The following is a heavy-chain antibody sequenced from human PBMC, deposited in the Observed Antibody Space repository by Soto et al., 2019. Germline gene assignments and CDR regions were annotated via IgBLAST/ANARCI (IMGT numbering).Heavy chain of an antibody. Sequence: GGSLRLCCEASGLTLSGHWMHWVRQAPGKGLLWVSRINSDGSRTSYADSVKGRFTISRDNAKNTLYLQMNSLRAEDTAVYYCARVALYSGYVDYYMDVWGKGATVTVSS. J-gene: IGHJ6*03. CDR2: INSDGSRT. CDR3: ARVALYSGYVDYYMDV. V-gene: IGHV3-74*01. CDR1: GLTLSGHW. D-gene: IGHD5-12*01.